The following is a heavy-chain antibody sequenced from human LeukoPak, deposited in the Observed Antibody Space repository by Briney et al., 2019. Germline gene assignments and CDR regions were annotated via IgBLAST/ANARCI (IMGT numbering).Heavy chain of an antibody. CDR1: GFTFSSYS. CDR3: ARDTPTEGGLWFGELLGGMDV. CDR2: ISSSSSYI. J-gene: IGHJ6*02. D-gene: IGHD3-10*01. Sequence: GGSLRLSCAASGFTFSSYSMNWVRQAPGKGLEWVSSISSSSSYIYYADSVKGRFTISRDNAKNSLYLQMNSLRAEDTAVYYCARDTPTEGGLWFGELLGGMDVWGQGTTVTVSS. V-gene: IGHV3-21*01.